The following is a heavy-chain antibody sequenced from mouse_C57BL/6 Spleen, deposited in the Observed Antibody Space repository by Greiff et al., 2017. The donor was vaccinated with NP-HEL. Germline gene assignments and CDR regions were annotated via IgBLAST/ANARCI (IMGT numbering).Heavy chain of an antibody. CDR1: GYTFTSYW. V-gene: IGHV1-64*01. D-gene: IGHD2-4*01. CDR3: ARDHYDHYFDY. Sequence: QVQLQQPGAELVKPGASVKLSCKASGYTFTSYWMHWVKQRPGQGLEWIGMIHPNSGSTNYNEKFKSKATLTVDKSSSTAYMQLSSLTSADSAVYYGARDHYDHYFDYWGQGTTLTVSS. CDR2: IHPNSGST. J-gene: IGHJ2*01.